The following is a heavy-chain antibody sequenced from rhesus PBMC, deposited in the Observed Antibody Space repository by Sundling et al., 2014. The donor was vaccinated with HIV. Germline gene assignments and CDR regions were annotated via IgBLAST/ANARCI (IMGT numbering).Heavy chain of an antibody. J-gene: IGHJ4*01. D-gene: IGHD4-23*01. Sequence: QVQLQESGPGLVKPSETLSLTCAVSGGSFSGYYWGWIRQPPGKGLEWIGYISGSSGTTDYNPSLKSRVTISTDTSKNQFSLKLSSVTAADTAVYYCARDGEYSNYILDYWGQGVLVTVSS. V-gene: IGHV4-165*01. CDR2: ISGSSGTT. CDR3: ARDGEYSNYILDY. CDR1: GGSFSGYY.